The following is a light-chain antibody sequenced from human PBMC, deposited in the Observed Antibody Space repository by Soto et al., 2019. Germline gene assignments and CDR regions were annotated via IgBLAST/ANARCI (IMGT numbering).Light chain of an antibody. V-gene: IGLV4-69*01. CDR2: LNNDGSH. CDR3: QTLGNGFQF. Sequence: QSVLTQSPSASASLGASVKLTCTLSSGHSSYAIAWHQKQPGTGPRYLMYLNNDGSHTKGDGIPDRFSGSSSGADRYLIISSLQSEDEAEYYCQTLGNGFQFFGGGTKLTVL. CDR1: SGHSSYA. J-gene: IGLJ2*01.